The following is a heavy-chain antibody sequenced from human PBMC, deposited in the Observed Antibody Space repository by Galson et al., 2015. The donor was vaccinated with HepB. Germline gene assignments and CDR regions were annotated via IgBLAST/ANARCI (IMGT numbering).Heavy chain of an antibody. CDR3: ARGSGVFGSGSHSWFDP. J-gene: IGHJ5*02. CDR1: GGSFSGYY. V-gene: IGHV4-34*01. Sequence: SETLSLTCAVYGGSFSGYYWSWIRQPPGKGLEWIGEINHSGSTNYNPSLKSRVTISVDTSKNQFSLKLTSVTAADTAVYYCARGSGVFGSGSHSWFDPWGQGTLVTLSS. D-gene: IGHD3-10*01. CDR2: INHSGST.